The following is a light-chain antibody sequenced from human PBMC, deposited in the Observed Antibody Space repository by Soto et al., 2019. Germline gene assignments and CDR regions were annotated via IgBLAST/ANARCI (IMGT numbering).Light chain of an antibody. CDR1: HSISSN. J-gene: IGKJ1*01. CDR3: QQYNIWPRT. CDR2: GAS. V-gene: IGKV3-15*01. Sequence: EIVITQSPSTLSVSPGGRATLSCRASHSISSNLAWYQQKPGQAPRLLIYGASTRATGIAARFSGSGSGTDFTLTISSLQSEDFAVYYCQQYNIWPRTFGQGTKVDIK.